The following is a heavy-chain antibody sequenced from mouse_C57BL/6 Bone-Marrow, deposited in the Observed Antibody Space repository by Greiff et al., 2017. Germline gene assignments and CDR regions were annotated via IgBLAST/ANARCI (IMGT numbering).Heavy chain of an antibody. D-gene: IGHD2-12*01. Sequence: QVQLQQPGAELVKPGASVKLSCKASGYTFTSYWMHWVKQRPGQGLEWIGRIDPNSGGTKYNEKFKSKATLTVDKPSSTAYMQLSSLTSEDSAVYYCARQKDYSVDYWGQGTTLTVSS. CDR3: ARQKDYSVDY. CDR2: IDPNSGGT. CDR1: GYTFTSYW. V-gene: IGHV1-72*01. J-gene: IGHJ2*01.